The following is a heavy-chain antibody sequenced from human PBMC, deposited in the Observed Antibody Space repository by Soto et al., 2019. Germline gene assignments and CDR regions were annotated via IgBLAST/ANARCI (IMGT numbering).Heavy chain of an antibody. V-gene: IGHV4-31*03. CDR2: IYYSGTT. J-gene: IGHJ5*02. CDR3: ARCSLVVVPAPGFDP. CDR1: GGSISSGGYY. Sequence: SETLSLTCTVSGGSISSGGYYWSWIRQRPGKGLEWIGYIYYSGTTYYNPSLKSRVTISVDTSKNQFSLKLSSVSAADTALYYCARCSLVVVPAPGFDPWGRGTLVTVS. D-gene: IGHD2-2*01.